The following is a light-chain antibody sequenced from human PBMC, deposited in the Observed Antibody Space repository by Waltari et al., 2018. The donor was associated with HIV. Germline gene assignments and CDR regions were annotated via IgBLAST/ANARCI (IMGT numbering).Light chain of an antibody. CDR1: QSGSSSY. Sequence: EIVLTQSPGTLSLSPGERATLSCRASQSGSSSYLAWYQQKPGQAPRLLIYGASSRATGIPDRFSGSGSGTDFTLTISRLEPEDFAVYYCQQYSSSPPITFGQGTRLEIK. J-gene: IGKJ5*01. V-gene: IGKV3-20*01. CDR2: GAS. CDR3: QQYSSSPPIT.